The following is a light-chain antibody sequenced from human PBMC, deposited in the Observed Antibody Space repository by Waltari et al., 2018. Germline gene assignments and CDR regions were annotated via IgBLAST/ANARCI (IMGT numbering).Light chain of an antibody. V-gene: IGKV3-15*01. J-gene: IGKJ2*01. CDR2: GAS. Sequence: EVVMTQSPGNLSGAQGERVALSCRASQNINSDLAWYQHKPGQAPRLVIYGASIRATDIPARFSGSGSGTEFILTVSTLQSEDFAVYYCQQYHSWPSHTFGQGTKLEI. CDR1: QNINSD. CDR3: QQYHSWPSHT.